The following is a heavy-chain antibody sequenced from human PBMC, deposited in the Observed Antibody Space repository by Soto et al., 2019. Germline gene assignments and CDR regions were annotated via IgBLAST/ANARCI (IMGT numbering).Heavy chain of an antibody. V-gene: IGHV3-30-3*01. CDR1: GFTFSSYA. Sequence: GGSLRLSCAASGFTFSSYAMSWVRQAPGKGLEWVAVISYDGSNKYYADSVKGRFTISRDNSKNTLYLQMNSLRAEDTAVYYCATDQWELRDTRRRPSRVDYWGQGTLVTVSS. D-gene: IGHD1-26*01. CDR2: ISYDGSNK. CDR3: ATDQWELRDTRRRPSRVDY. J-gene: IGHJ4*02.